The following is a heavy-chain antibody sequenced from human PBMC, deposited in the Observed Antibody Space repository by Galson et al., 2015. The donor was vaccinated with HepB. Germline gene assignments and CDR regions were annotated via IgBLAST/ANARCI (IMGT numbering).Heavy chain of an antibody. V-gene: IGHV3-30-3*01. CDR3: ARDLFYPSSGRSGLGGFDP. Sequence: SLRLSCAASEFTVSTYYMHWVRQAPGEGLEWVAVISIDGNNKYYADSVKGRFTISRDNPKNTLYLQMNSLRADDTAVYHCARDLFYPSSGRSGLGGFDPWGQGALVTVSS. CDR1: EFTVSTYY. CDR2: ISIDGNNK. J-gene: IGHJ5*02. D-gene: IGHD3-10*01.